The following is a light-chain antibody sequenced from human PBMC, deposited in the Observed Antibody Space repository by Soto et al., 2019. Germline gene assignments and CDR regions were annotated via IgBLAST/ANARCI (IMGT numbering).Light chain of an antibody. V-gene: IGKV3-20*01. Sequence: DIVLTQSPGTLSLSPGEGCTLSCRASPRGRSHYFVWYQQNPGRATRLLTYGTPNRASGIPDRFSGSGSGTDFTVTITTLESEDFAVYYCQQYDRSPYTFSQGTKVDIK. J-gene: IGKJ2*01. CDR1: PRGRSHY. CDR3: QQYDRSPYT. CDR2: GTP.